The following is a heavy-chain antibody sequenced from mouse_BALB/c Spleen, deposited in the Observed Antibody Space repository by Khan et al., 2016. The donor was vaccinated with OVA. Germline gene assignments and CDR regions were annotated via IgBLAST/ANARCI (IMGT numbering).Heavy chain of an antibody. Sequence: VELVESGPGLVKPSQSLSLTCTVTGYSITSDYAWNWIRQFPGNKLEWMGFISYNGNTKYNPTLKSTTSITRDTSKNQFFLQLNSVTNEDTATYYGARVDGGEFDSWGQGTSLTVS. CDR3: ARVDGGEFDS. CDR2: ISYNGNT. D-gene: IGHD2-3*01. V-gene: IGHV3-2*02. CDR1: GYSITSDYA. J-gene: IGHJ2*03.